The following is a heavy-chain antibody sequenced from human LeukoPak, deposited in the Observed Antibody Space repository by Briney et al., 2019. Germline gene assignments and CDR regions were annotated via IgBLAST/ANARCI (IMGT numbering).Heavy chain of an antibody. CDR2: IRSKTDGATT. J-gene: IGHJ4*02. Sequence: GGSLRLSCAASGFTFNKHWMSWVRQAPGKGLEWIGRIRSKTDGATTDYAAPVKGRFIISRDDSRNTLYLQMNSLKTEDTALYYCSTWADLYDYWGQGTLVTVSS. V-gene: IGHV3-15*01. D-gene: IGHD2-2*02. CDR3: STWADLYDY. CDR1: GFTFNKHW.